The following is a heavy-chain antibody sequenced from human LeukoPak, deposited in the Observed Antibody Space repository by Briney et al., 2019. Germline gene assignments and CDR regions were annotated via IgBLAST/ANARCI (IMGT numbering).Heavy chain of an antibody. J-gene: IGHJ4*02. CDR2: ISAYNGNT. CDR3: ARDLGYCSGGSCYSFSY. CDR1: GYTFTSYG. Sequence: ASVKVSCKASGYTFTSYGISRVRQAPGQGLEWMGWISAYNGNTNYAQKLQGRVTMTTDTSTSTAYMELRSLRSDDTAVYYCARDLGYCSGGSCYSFSYWGQGTLVTVSS. V-gene: IGHV1-18*04. D-gene: IGHD2-15*01.